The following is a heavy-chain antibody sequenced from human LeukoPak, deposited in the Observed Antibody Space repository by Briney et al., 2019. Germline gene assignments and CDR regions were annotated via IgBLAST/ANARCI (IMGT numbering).Heavy chain of an antibody. CDR1: GFTFSSYS. CDR2: ISSSSSYI. Sequence: GGSLRLSCAASGFTFSSYSMNWVRQAPGKGLEWVSSISSSSSYIYYADSVKGRFTISRDNAKNSLYLQMNSLRAEDTAVYYCARLGEPGDYDILTGPGDAFDIWGQETMVTVSS. D-gene: IGHD3-9*01. J-gene: IGHJ3*02. CDR3: ARLGEPGDYDILTGPGDAFDI. V-gene: IGHV3-21*01.